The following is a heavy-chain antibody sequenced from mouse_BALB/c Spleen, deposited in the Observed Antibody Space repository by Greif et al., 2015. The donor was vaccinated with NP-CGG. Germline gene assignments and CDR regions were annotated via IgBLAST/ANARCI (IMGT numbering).Heavy chain of an antibody. CDR2: IDPANGNT. J-gene: IGHJ1*01. CDR1: GFNIKDTY. CDR3: ARSGYYGSSYWYFDV. D-gene: IGHD1-1*01. V-gene: IGHV14-3*02. Sequence: EVQLQQSGAELVKPGASVKLSCTASGFNIKDTYMHWVKQRPEQGLEWIGRIDPANGNTKYDPKFQGKATITADTSSNTACLQLSSLTSEDTAVYYCARSGYYGSSYWYFDVWGAGTTVTVSS.